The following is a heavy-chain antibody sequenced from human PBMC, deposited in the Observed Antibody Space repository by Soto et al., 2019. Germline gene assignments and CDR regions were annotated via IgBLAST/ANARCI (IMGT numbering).Heavy chain of an antibody. CDR3: AKRKGYCTSTTCFFDY. V-gene: IGHV3-23*01. CDR2: ISGSGVST. CDR1: GFTFSNYA. J-gene: IGHJ4*02. D-gene: IGHD2-2*01. Sequence: EVQLLESGGGLVQPGGSLRLSCAASGFTFSNYAMSWVRQAPGKGLEWVSAISGSGVSTYYADSVKGRFTISRDNSKNTLYLQMNSLRADDTAVYYCAKRKGYCTSTTCFFDYWGQGTLVTVS.